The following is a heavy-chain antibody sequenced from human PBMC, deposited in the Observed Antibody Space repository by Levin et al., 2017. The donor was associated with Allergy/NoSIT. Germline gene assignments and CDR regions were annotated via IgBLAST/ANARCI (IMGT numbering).Heavy chain of an antibody. D-gene: IGHD3-16*01. CDR2: ISYDGSNQ. V-gene: IGHV3-30*18. CDR3: TKGDYYDYVWGSE. J-gene: IGHJ4*02. Sequence: GESLKISCAGSGFTFSGYGMHWVRQAPGKGLEWVAVISYDGSNQYYADSVKGRFTISRDNSKNTLYLQMDSLRPDDTAIYYCTKGDYYDYVWGSEWGQGTLVTVSS. CDR1: GFTFSGYG.